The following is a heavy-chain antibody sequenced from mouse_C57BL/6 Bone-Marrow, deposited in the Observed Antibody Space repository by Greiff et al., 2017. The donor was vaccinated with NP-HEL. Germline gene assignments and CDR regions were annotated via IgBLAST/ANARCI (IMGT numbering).Heavy chain of an antibody. J-gene: IGHJ4*01. CDR3: ARGDYGSSVVGY. CDR1: GFTFSDYG. D-gene: IGHD1-1*01. CDR2: ISSGSSTI. Sequence: EVQVVESGGGLVKPGGSLKLSCAASGFTFSDYGMHWVRQAPEKGLEWVAYISSGSSTIYYADTVKGRFTISRDNAKNTLFLQMTSLRSEDTAMYYCARGDYGSSVVGYWGQGTSVTVSS. V-gene: IGHV5-17*01.